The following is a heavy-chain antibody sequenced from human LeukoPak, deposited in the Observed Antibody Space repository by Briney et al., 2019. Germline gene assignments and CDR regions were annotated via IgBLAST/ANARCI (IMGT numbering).Heavy chain of an antibody. D-gene: IGHD3-9*01. Sequence: SETLSLTWTVSGGSISSYYWSWIRQPPGKGLEWIGYIYYSGSTNYNPSLKSRVTISVDTSKNQFSLKLSSVTAADTAVYYCARSPHYDILTGYYYYYYMDVWGKGTTVTISS. V-gene: IGHV4-59*01. CDR1: GGSISSYY. CDR3: ARSPHYDILTGYYYYYYMDV. J-gene: IGHJ6*03. CDR2: IYYSGST.